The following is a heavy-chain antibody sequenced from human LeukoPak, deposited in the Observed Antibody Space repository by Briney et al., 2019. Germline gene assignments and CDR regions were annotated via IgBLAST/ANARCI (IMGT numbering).Heavy chain of an antibody. Sequence: GGSLRLSCAASGFTVRSNYMSRVRQAPGEGLEWVSIIYGGGSVFYPNSVKGRFTIPRDNSKNSLYLQMNSLRGEDTAVYYCARGGSYLSAFDIWGQGTMVTVSS. J-gene: IGHJ3*02. CDR2: IYGGGSV. CDR3: ARGGSYLSAFDI. D-gene: IGHD3-10*01. CDR1: GFTVRSNY. V-gene: IGHV3-53*01.